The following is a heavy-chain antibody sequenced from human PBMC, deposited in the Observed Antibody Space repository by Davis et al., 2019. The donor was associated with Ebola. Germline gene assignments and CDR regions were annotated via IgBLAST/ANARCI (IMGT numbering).Heavy chain of an antibody. CDR1: GFTFSSHW. J-gene: IGHJ5*02. D-gene: IGHD1-1*01. V-gene: IGHV3-7*01. CDR3: ARVALKDNFDA. CDR2: IKEDGSEK. Sequence: GGSLRLSCAASGFTFSSHWMTWVRQAPGKGLEWVANIKEDGSEKDYVDSVKGRFTISRDNAKKSLYLDMSSLRADDTAIYYCARVALKDNFDAWGQGTLVTVSS.